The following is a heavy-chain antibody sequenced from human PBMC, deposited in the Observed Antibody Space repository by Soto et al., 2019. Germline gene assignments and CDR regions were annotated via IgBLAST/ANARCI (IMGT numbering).Heavy chain of an antibody. CDR3: ASRIPVFGLLIPPFDP. Sequence: QVHLQQWGAGLLKPSETLSLTCAVYGGSVNGYYWNWIRQPPGEGLEWIGEINHTGGTHYNTSLKSRVTMSVDTSKNQFSVRLSSVTAANTAIYYCASRIPVFGLLIPPFDPWGQGTQVTVYS. CDR2: INHTGGT. D-gene: IGHD3-3*01. J-gene: IGHJ5*02. V-gene: IGHV4-34*02. CDR1: GGSVNGYY.